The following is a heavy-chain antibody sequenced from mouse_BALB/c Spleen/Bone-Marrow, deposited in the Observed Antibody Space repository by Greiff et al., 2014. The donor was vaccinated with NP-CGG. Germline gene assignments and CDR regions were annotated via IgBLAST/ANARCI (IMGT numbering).Heavy chain of an antibody. CDR2: INPNSRTI. V-gene: IGHV4-1*02. D-gene: IGHD1-2*01. J-gene: IGHJ3*01. CDR3: ARNGYYGWMTY. CDR1: GFDFSGYW. Sequence: VQLQQSGGGLVQPGGSLKLSCAASGFDFSGYWMTWVRQAPGKGLEWIGEINPNSRTINYKPSLKEKFIMSRDNAKNTLYLQMSKVGSEDTALYYCARNGYYGWMTYWGQGTLVTVSA.